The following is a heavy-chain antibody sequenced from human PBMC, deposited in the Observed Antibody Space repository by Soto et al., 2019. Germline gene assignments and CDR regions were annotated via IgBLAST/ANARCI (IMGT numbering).Heavy chain of an antibody. CDR2: IRSKAYGGTT. CDR3: TRDKSVVVVADNLWYYYGMDV. CDR1: GFTFGDYA. J-gene: IGHJ6*02. Sequence: PGGSLRLSCTASGFTFGDYAMSWFRQAPGKGLEWVGFIRSKAYGGTTEYAASVKGRFTISRDDSKSIAYLQMNSLKTEDTAVYYCTRDKSVVVVADNLWYYYGMDVWGQGTTVTVSS. D-gene: IGHD2-15*01. V-gene: IGHV3-49*03.